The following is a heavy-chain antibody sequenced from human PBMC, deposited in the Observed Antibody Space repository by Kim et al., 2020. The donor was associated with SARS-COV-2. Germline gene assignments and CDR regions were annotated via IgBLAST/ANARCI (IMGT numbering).Heavy chain of an antibody. CDR2: FYYRGST. J-gene: IGHJ2*01. CDR1: GGSISDNNYY. Sequence: SETLSLTCTVSGGSISDNNYYWGCIRQPPGKGLEWIDNFYYRGSTHYNPSLKSRVTISVDTSKNQLSLNLSSVTAADTAVYYCARVIRPGWYFDLWGRGTLVSVSS. V-gene: IGHV4-39*01. D-gene: IGHD3-16*02. CDR3: ARVIRPGWYFDL.